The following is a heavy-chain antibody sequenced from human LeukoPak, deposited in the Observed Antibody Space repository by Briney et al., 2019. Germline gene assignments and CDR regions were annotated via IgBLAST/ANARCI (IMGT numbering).Heavy chain of an antibody. D-gene: IGHD6-13*01. V-gene: IGHV3-9*01. J-gene: IGHJ4*02. CDR3: AKVSRYSSSSSDY. CDR1: GFTFDDYA. Sequence: GGSLRLSCAASGFTFDDYAMHWVRQAPGKGLEWVSGISWNSGSIGYADSVKGRFTISRDNAKNSLYLQMNSLRAEDTALYYCAKVSRYSSSSSDYWGQGTLVTVSS. CDR2: ISWNSGSI.